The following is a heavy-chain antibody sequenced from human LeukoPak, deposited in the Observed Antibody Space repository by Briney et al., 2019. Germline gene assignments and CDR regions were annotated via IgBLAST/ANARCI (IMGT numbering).Heavy chain of an antibody. D-gene: IGHD6-13*01. V-gene: IGHV1-2*02. Sequence: ASVTVSFSSSAYTFTFYYMHWVWQAPGPGLEWMGWINPNSGGTNYAQKFQGRVTMTRDTSISTAYMELSRLRSDDTAVYYCARALYSSSWYSGYWGQGTLVTVSS. CDR1: AYTFTFYY. CDR2: INPNSGGT. CDR3: ARALYSSSWYSGY. J-gene: IGHJ4*02.